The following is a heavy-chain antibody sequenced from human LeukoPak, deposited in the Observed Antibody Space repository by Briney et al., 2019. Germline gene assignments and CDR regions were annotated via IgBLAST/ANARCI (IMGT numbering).Heavy chain of an antibody. CDR3: ARHVAGYYYGMDV. Sequence: SETLSLTCTVSGGSISSSSYYWGWIRQPPGKGLEWIGSIYYSGSTYYNPSLKSRVTISVDTSKNQFSLKLSSVTAADTPVYYCARHVAGYYYGMDVWGQGTTVTVSS. CDR2: IYYSGST. J-gene: IGHJ6*02. V-gene: IGHV4-39*01. CDR1: GGSISSSSYY. D-gene: IGHD6-19*01.